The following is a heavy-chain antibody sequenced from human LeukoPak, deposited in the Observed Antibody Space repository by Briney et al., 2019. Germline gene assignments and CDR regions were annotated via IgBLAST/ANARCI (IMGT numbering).Heavy chain of an antibody. CDR3: ARDPLLYCSGGSCYLENWFDP. V-gene: IGHV1-69*13. J-gene: IGHJ5*02. Sequence: SVKVSCKASGGTFSSYAISWVRQAPGQGLEWMGGIIPIFGTANYAQKFQVRVTITADESTSTAYMELSSLRSEDTAVYYCARDPLLYCSGGSCYLENWFDPWGQGTLVTVSS. CDR2: IIPIFGTA. D-gene: IGHD2-15*01. CDR1: GGTFSSYA.